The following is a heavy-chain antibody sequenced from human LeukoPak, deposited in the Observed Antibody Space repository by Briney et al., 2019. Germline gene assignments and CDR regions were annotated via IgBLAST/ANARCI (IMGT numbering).Heavy chain of an antibody. CDR1: GFTFTSYY. V-gene: IGHV1-46*01. CDR3: ARGLGTNNYYYYMDV. D-gene: IGHD1-7*01. CDR2: INPRDAGT. J-gene: IGHJ6*03. Sequence: ASVKVSCKASGFTFTSYYIHWVRQAPGQGLEWMGIINPRDAGTIYAQKFQDRVTLTRDTSTSTVYMDLSSLRSEDTAVYYCARGLGTNNYYYYMDVWGKGTTVTISS.